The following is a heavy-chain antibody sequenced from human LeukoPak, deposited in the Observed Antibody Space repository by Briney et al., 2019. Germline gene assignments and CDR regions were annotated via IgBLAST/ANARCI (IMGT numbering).Heavy chain of an antibody. CDR3: ARDRGYNNAFDI. D-gene: IGHD5-24*01. Sequence: PGGSLRLSCAASGFTFSSYGMHWVRQAPGKGLEWVAVIWYDGSNKYYADSVKGRFTISRDNSKNTLYLQMSSLRAEDTAVYYCARDRGYNNAFDIWGQGTMVTVSS. J-gene: IGHJ3*02. CDR2: IWYDGSNK. V-gene: IGHV3-33*01. CDR1: GFTFSSYG.